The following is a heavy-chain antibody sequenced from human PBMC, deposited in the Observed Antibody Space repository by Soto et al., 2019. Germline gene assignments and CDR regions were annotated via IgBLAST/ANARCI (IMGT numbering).Heavy chain of an antibody. J-gene: IGHJ4*02. CDR2: ISAYNGNT. V-gene: IGHV1-18*01. CDR3: ARVPPGYSSSWYIRNTYYFDY. Sequence: ASVKVSCKASGYTFTSYGISWVLQAPGQGLEWMGWISAYNGNTNYAQKLQGRVTMTTDTSTSTAYMELRSLRSDDTAVYYCARVPPGYSSSWYIRNTYYFDYWGQGTLVTVSS. D-gene: IGHD6-13*01. CDR1: GYTFTSYG.